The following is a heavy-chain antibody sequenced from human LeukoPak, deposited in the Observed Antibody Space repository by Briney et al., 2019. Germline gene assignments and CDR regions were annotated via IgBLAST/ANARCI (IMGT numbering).Heavy chain of an antibody. CDR3: AMALDY. CDR2: ISHSGSSI. CDR1: GFTFSNCL. Sequence: GGSLRLSCVASGFTFSNCLMNWVRQAPGKGLEWVSGISHSGSSIYYADSVKGRFTISRDNSKNTLYLQMDRLRVEDMAVYYCAMALDYWGQGTLVTVSS. V-gene: IGHV3-23*01. J-gene: IGHJ4*02.